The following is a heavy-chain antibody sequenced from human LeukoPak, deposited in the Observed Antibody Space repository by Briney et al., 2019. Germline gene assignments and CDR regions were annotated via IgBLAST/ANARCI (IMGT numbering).Heavy chain of an antibody. CDR1: GYTSTSYA. Sequence: ASVKVSCKASGYTSTSYAMHWVRQAPGQRLEWMGWINAGNGNTKYSQEFQGRVTITRDTSASTAYMELSSLRSEDTAVYYCVKAAAGTWYYYGMDVWGQGTTVTVSS. V-gene: IGHV1-3*01. CDR3: VKAAAGTWYYYGMDV. D-gene: IGHD6-13*01. CDR2: INAGNGNT. J-gene: IGHJ6*02.